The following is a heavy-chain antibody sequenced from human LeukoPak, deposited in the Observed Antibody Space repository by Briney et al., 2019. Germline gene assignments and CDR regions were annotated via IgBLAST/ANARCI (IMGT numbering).Heavy chain of an antibody. CDR2: ISSSSSYI. D-gene: IGHD3-10*01. CDR3: ARGLWFGELFRGSQTN. CDR1: GFTFSSYS. V-gene: IGHV3-21*01. J-gene: IGHJ4*02. Sequence: PGGSLRLSCAASGFTFSSYSMNWVRQAPGKGLEWVSSISSSSSYIYYADSVKGRSTISRDNAKNSLYLQMNSLRAEDTAVYYCARGLWFGELFRGSQTNWGQGTLVTVSS.